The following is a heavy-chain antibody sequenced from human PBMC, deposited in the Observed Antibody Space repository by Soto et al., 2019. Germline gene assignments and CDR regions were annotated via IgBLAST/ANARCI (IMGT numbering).Heavy chain of an antibody. V-gene: IGHV3-30*18. Sequence: GGSLRLSCAASGFTFSSYGMHWVRQAPGKGLEWVAVISYDGSNKYYADSVKGRFTISRDNSKNTLYLQMNSLRAEDTAVYYCAKDRGIGYCSGGSCYYYYYGMDVWGQGTTVTVSS. CDR3: AKDRGIGYCSGGSCYYYYYGMDV. CDR2: ISYDGSNK. D-gene: IGHD2-15*01. J-gene: IGHJ6*02. CDR1: GFTFSSYG.